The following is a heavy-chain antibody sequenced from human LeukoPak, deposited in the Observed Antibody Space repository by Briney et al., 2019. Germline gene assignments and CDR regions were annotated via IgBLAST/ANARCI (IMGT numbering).Heavy chain of an antibody. Sequence: ASVKVSCKASGYTFTGYYMHWVRQAPGQGLEWMGWINPNSGGTNYAQKFQGRVTMTRDTSISTAYMELSRLRSDATAVYYCARGRYCSGGSCYSFSDYDYWGQGTLVTVSS. J-gene: IGHJ4*02. D-gene: IGHD2-15*01. CDR3: ARGRYCSGGSCYSFSDYDY. V-gene: IGHV1-2*02. CDR2: INPNSGGT. CDR1: GYTFTGYY.